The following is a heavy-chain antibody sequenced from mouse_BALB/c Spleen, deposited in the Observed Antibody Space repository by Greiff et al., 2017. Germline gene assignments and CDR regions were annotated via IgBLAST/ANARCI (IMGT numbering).Heavy chain of an antibody. Sequence: EVQVVESGGGLVKPGGSLKLSCAASGFTFSSYAMSWVRQTPEKRLEWVASISSGGSTYYPDSVKGRFTISRDNARNILYLQMSSLRSEDTAMYYCARGGDYGSSYGFAYWGQGTLVTVSA. D-gene: IGHD1-1*01. CDR2: ISSGGST. V-gene: IGHV5-6-5*01. J-gene: IGHJ3*01. CDR3: ARGGDYGSSYGFAY. CDR1: GFTFSSYA.